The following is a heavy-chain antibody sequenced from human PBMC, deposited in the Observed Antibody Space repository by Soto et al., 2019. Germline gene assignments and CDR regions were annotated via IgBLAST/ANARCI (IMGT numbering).Heavy chain of an antibody. Sequence: EVQLVESGGGLVQPGGSLRLSCAASGFTFSSYWMHWVRQAPGKGLVWVSRINSDGSSTSYADSVKGRFTISRDNAKNTLYLQMNSLRAEDTAVYYCATRPRVGYSTGIFDYWGQGTLVTVSS. V-gene: IGHV3-74*01. CDR3: ATRPRVGYSTGIFDY. CDR1: GFTFSSYW. CDR2: INSDGSST. J-gene: IGHJ4*02. D-gene: IGHD4-4*01.